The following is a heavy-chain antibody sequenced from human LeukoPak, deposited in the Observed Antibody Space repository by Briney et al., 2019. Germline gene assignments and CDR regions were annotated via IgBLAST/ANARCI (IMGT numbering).Heavy chain of an antibody. D-gene: IGHD6-19*01. V-gene: IGHV4-34*01. CDR1: GGSFSGYY. CDR2: INHSGNT. J-gene: IGHJ1*01. Sequence: PSETLSLTCAVYGGSFSGYYWSWIRQPPGKGLEWFGEINHSGNTNYNPSLKSRVTISVDTSKNQFSLKLSSVTAADTAVYYCARGLRYSSGWPYFQHWGQGTLVTVSS. CDR3: ARGLRYSSGWPYFQH.